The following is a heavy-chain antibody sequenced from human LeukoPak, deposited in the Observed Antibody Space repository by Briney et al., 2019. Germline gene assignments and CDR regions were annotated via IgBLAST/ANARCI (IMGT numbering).Heavy chain of an antibody. CDR2: IYYSGST. D-gene: IGHD3-22*01. CDR3: AGGDYYDSSGY. CDR1: GGSISSYY. V-gene: IGHV4-59*01. J-gene: IGHJ4*02. Sequence: SETLSLTCIVSGGSISSYYWSWIRQPPGKGLEWIGYIYYSGSTNYNPSLKSRVTISVDTSKNQFSLKLSSVTAADTAVYYCAGGDYYDSSGYWGQGTLVTVSS.